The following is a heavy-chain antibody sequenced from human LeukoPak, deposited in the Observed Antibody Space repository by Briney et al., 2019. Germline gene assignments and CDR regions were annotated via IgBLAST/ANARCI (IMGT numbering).Heavy chain of an antibody. CDR2: ISSSSSYI. CDR1: GFTFSSYS. V-gene: IGHV3-21*01. Sequence: GGSLRLSCAASGFTFSSYSMNWVRQAPGKGLEWVSSISSSSSYIYYADSVKGRFTISRDNAKNSLYLQMNSLRAEDTAVYYCARDPTVDWAPFDYWGQGTLVTVSS. J-gene: IGHJ4*02. CDR3: ARDPTVDWAPFDY. D-gene: IGHD2-15*01.